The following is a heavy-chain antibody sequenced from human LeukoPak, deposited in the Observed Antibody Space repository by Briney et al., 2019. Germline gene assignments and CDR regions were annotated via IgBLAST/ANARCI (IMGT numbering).Heavy chain of an antibody. V-gene: IGHV1-18*01. CDR2: ISAYNGNT. CDR3: ARASRGIAAAASDY. D-gene: IGHD6-13*01. CDR1: GYTFTSYG. J-gene: IGHJ4*02. Sequence: ASVKVSCKASGYTFTSYGISWVRQAPGQGLEWMGWISAYNGNTNYAQKLQGRVTMTTDTSTSTAYMELRSLRSDDTAVYYCARASRGIAAAASDYWGQGTLVTVSS.